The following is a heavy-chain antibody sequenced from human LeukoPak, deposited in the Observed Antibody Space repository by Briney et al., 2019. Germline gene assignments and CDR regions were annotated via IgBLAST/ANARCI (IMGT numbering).Heavy chain of an antibody. V-gene: IGHV3-23*01. CDR2: ISGSGGST. D-gene: IGHD3-10*01. CDR1: GGSISSGGYS. Sequence: LSLTCAVSGGSISSGGYSWSWVRQAPGKGLEWVSAISGSGGSTYYADSVKGRFTISRDNSKNTLYLQMNSLRAEDTAVYYCAKGTNYYGSGSYYNPFDYWGQGTLVTVSS. J-gene: IGHJ4*02. CDR3: AKGTNYYGSGSYYNPFDY.